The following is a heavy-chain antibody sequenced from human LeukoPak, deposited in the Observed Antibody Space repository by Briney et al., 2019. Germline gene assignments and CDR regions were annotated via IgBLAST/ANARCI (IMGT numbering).Heavy chain of an antibody. Sequence: GSLKLSCSVFGFNFSGHWMFWVRQAPGKGLEWVSSDGSGTGYTDSVKGRFTVSRDNARNTLYLQMNSLRAEDTAVYYCARARWYSCDYWGQGTLVTVSS. V-gene: IGHV3-74*01. CDR3: ARARWYSCDY. D-gene: IGHD5-24*01. J-gene: IGHJ4*02. CDR2: DGSGT. CDR1: GFNFSGHW.